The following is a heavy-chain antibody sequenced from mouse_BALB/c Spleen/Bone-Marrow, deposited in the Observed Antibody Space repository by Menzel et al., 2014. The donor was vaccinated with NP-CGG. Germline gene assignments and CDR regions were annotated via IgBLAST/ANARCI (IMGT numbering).Heavy chain of an antibody. D-gene: IGHD2-4*01. Sequence: QVQLQQSGVEFVKPGASVKLSCKASGCTLTSYWMHWVKQRPGQGLEWIGEIDPSDSYTKYNQNFKGKATLTVDKSSSTAYMQLSCLTSEDSAVYYCARTYYDYDWFAYWGQGTLVTVSA. CDR2: IDPSDSYT. J-gene: IGHJ3*01. V-gene: IGHV1-69*02. CDR3: ARTYYDYDWFAY. CDR1: GCTLTSYW.